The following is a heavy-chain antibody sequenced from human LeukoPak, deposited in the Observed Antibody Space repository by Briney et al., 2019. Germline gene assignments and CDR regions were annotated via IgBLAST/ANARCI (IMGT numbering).Heavy chain of an antibody. CDR2: IYTSGST. V-gene: IGHV4-4*07. Sequence: SSETLSLTCTVSGGSISSYYWSWIRQPAGKGLEWIGRIYTSGSTNYNPSLKSRVTMSVDTSKNQFSLMLSTVTAADTAVYYCAREPRRLDCYYYMDVWGKGTTVTVSS. CDR1: GGSISSYY. CDR3: AREPRRLDCYYYMDV. D-gene: IGHD6-25*01. J-gene: IGHJ6*03.